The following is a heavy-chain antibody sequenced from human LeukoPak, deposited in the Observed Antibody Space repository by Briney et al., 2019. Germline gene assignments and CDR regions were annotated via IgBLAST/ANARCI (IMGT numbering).Heavy chain of an antibody. CDR3: AKHDGAAVAGIFDY. Sequence: GGSLRLSCAASRFTFSSYAMSWVRQAPGKGLEWVSATSGSGGSTYYADSVKGRFTISRDNSKNTLYLQMNSLRAEDTAVYYCAKHDGAAVAGIFDYWGQGTLVTVSS. V-gene: IGHV3-23*01. J-gene: IGHJ4*02. CDR1: RFTFSSYA. CDR2: TSGSGGST. D-gene: IGHD6-19*01.